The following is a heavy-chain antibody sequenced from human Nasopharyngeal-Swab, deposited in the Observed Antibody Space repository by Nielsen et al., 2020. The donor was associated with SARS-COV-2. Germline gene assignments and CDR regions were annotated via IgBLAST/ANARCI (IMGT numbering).Heavy chain of an antibody. Sequence: ASVKVSCKASGYTFTSYDINWVRQATGQGLEWMGWMNPNSGNTGYAQKFQGRVTMTRNTSISTAYMELRSLRSDDTAVYYCARDHYYGSGRNWYFDLWGRGTLVTVSS. CDR3: ARDHYYGSGRNWYFDL. CDR2: MNPNSGNT. V-gene: IGHV1-8*01. CDR1: GYTFTSYD. J-gene: IGHJ2*01. D-gene: IGHD3-10*01.